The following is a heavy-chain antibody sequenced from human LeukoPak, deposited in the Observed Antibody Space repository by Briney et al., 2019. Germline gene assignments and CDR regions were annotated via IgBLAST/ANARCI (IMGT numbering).Heavy chain of an antibody. CDR3: ARASCSGSSCYNFDY. J-gene: IGHJ4*02. D-gene: IGHD2-15*01. Sequence: ASVKVSCEASGYTFSTYGVSWVRQAPGQGLEWMGWISAYNGNINYAQKFQDRVTLTTDTSTTTAYMELRSLRSDDTAVYYCARASCSGSSCYNFDYWGQGTLVTVSS. CDR2: ISAYNGNI. CDR1: GYTFSTYG. V-gene: IGHV1-18*01.